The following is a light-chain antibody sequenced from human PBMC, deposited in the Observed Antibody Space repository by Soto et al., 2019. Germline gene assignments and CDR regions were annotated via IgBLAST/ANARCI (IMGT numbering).Light chain of an antibody. Sequence: DIVLTESPATLSSSPGARVTLSCRASQSVDNFLAWYQKKPGQPPRLLXYDASNRASGIPARFSGSGSGTDLTLTISSLETEDLAIYFCQQRKKWPPITFGQGTRLEIK. V-gene: IGKV3-11*01. CDR3: QQRKKWPPIT. J-gene: IGKJ5*01. CDR2: DAS. CDR1: QSVDNF.